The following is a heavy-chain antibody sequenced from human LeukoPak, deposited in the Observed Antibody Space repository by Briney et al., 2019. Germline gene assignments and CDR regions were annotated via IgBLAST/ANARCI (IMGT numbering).Heavy chain of an antibody. V-gene: IGHV4-4*02. CDR1: GGSISSNHW. Sequence: SGTLSLTCAVSGGSISSNHWWTWVRQPPGKGLEWIGYIYYTGSTNYNPSLKSRVTISVDTSKNQFSLKLSSLTAADTAVYYCARGAGDSRRIDLHLQHWGQGTLVTVSS. J-gene: IGHJ1*01. CDR2: IYYTGST. D-gene: IGHD3-22*01. CDR3: ARGAGDSRRIDLHLQH.